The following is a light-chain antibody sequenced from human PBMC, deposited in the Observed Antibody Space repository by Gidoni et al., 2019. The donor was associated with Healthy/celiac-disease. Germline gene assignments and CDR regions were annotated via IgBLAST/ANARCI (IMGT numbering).Light chain of an antibody. CDR3: CSDAGSRE. Sequence: QSALTPPAPVSGSPGQSITISCTGTSSDVGSYNLVSRYQQHPGKAPKLMIYEVSKRPSGVSNRFSGSKAGNTASRTISGLQAEDEADYYCCSDAGSREFGGGTKLTV. CDR2: EVS. J-gene: IGLJ3*02. V-gene: IGLV2-23*02. CDR1: SSDVGSYNL.